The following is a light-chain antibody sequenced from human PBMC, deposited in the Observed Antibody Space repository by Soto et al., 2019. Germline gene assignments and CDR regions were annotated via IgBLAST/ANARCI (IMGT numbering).Light chain of an antibody. CDR1: QSVSSSY. CDR3: QQYRSSPPIT. CDR2: GAS. V-gene: IGKV3-20*01. Sequence: EMALTQSPGTLSLSPGERATLSCRASQSVSSSYLAWYQQKPGQAPRLLIYGASSRATGIPDRFSGSGSGTDFSLTISRLEPEDFAVYYCQQYRSSPPITFGQGTRLEI. J-gene: IGKJ5*01.